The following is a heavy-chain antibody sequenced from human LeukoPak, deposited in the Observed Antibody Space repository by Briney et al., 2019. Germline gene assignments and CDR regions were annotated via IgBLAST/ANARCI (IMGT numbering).Heavy chain of an antibody. D-gene: IGHD3-22*01. CDR2: ISYDGSNK. Sequence: GRSLRLSCAASGFTFSSYAMHWVRQAPGKGLEWVAVISYDGSNKYYADSVKGRFTISRDNSKNTLYLQMNSLRAEDTAVYYCARGTPPSYDSIDYWGQGTLVTVSS. CDR3: ARGTPPSYDSIDY. V-gene: IGHV3-30*04. CDR1: GFTFSSYA. J-gene: IGHJ4*02.